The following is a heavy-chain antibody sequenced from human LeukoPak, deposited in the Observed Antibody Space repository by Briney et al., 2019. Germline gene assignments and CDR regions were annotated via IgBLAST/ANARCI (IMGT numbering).Heavy chain of an antibody. D-gene: IGHD3-3*01. CDR3: ARDRAWNYFDY. CDR2: IKQDGSVK. V-gene: IGHV3-7*01. CDR1: EFTFSSYW. J-gene: IGHJ4*02. Sequence: GGSLRLSCAASEFTFSSYWMNWVRQAPGKGLEWVAIIKQDGSVKHYVDSVKGRLTISRDNVKNLLYLQMDSLRAEDAAVYYCARDRAWNYFDYWGQGTLVTVSS.